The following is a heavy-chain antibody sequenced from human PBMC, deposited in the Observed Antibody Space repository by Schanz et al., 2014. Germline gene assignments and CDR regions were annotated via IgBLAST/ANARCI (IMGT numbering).Heavy chain of an antibody. CDR1: GFIFNDYY. J-gene: IGHJ3*02. CDR3: ARETLNSEAFDI. CDR2: ISRDGTTS. V-gene: IGHV3-11*01. D-gene: IGHD1-20*01. Sequence: QVQLVESGGGLVKPGGSLRLSCAASGFIFNDYYMNWIRQAPGKGLEWLSYISRDGTTSYYADSVKGRFTISRDNAKNTLYLQMTSLRAEDTAVYYCARETLNSEAFDIWGQGTVVTVSS.